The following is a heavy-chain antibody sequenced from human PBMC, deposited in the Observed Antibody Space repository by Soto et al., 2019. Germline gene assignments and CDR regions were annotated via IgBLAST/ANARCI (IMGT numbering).Heavy chain of an antibody. CDR1: GYTLTELS. CDR3: ARSSITIFGVVRDYYYYMDV. Sequence: ASVKVSCKVSGYTLTELSMHWVRQAPGKGLEWMGCFDPEDGETIYAQKFQGRVTMTEDTSTSTAYMELSRLRSDDTAVYYCARSSITIFGVVRDYYYYMDVWGKGTTVTVSS. V-gene: IGHV1-24*01. CDR2: FDPEDGET. D-gene: IGHD3-3*01. J-gene: IGHJ6*03.